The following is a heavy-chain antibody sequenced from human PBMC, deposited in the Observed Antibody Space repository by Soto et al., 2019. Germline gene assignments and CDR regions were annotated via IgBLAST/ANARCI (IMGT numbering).Heavy chain of an antibody. Sequence: SETLSLTCTVSGGSISSSSYYWGWIRQPPGKGLEWIGSIYYSGSTYYNPSLKSRVTISVDTSKNQFSLKLSSVTAADTAVYYCARHGLGGPTNNWFDPWGQGTLVTVS. CDR1: GGSISSSSYY. J-gene: IGHJ5*02. CDR2: IYYSGST. D-gene: IGHD2-15*01. V-gene: IGHV4-39*01. CDR3: ARHGLGGPTNNWFDP.